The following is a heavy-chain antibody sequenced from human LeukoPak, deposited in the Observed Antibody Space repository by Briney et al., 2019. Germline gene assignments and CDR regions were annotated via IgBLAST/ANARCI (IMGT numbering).Heavy chain of an antibody. CDR2: IYHSGST. D-gene: IGHD3-22*01. CDR1: GGSISSSNW. CDR3: ARGSYDSSGYKFDP. V-gene: IGHV4-4*02. J-gene: IGHJ5*02. Sequence: SGTLSLTCAVSGGSISSSNWWSWARQPPGKGLEWIGEIYHSGSTNYNPSLKSRVTISVDKSKNQFSLKLSSVTAADTAVYYCARGSYDSSGYKFDPWGQGTLVTVSS.